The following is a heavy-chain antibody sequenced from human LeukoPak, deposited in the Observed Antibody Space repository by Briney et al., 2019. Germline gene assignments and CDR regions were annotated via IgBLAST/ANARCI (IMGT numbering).Heavy chain of an antibody. CDR3: ARGLGCSSTSCYTSDYYYYMDV. J-gene: IGHJ6*03. Sequence: ASVKVSCKASGYTFTGYYMHWVRQAPGQGLEWMGWINPNSGGTNYAQKFQGRVTITRNTSISTAYMELSRLRSEDTAVYYCARGLGCSSTSCYTSDYYYYMDVWGKGTTVTVSS. V-gene: IGHV1-2*02. D-gene: IGHD2-2*02. CDR1: GYTFTGYY. CDR2: INPNSGGT.